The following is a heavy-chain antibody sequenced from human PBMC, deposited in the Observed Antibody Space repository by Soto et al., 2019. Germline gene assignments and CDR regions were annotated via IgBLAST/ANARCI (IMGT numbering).Heavy chain of an antibody. CDR3: ARDCIRRGGSVSYYSPSFDY. CDR1: GYTFTSYG. CDR2: SSDYSGNT. V-gene: IGHV1-18*01. J-gene: IGHJ4*02. D-gene: IGHD3-10*01. Sequence: QGQLVPSGAEVKKPWASVKVSCKASGYTFTSYGISWVRQDPGQGLDWMGWSSDYSGNTNYAQKLQGRVTMTTDTSTSTAYVEMRSLRSDDTAVYYCARDCIRRGGSVSYYSPSFDYWGQGTMVTVSS.